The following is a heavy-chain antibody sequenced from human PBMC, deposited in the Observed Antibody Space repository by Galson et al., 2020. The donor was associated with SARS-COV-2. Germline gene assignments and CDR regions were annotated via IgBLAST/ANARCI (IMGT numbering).Heavy chain of an antibody. CDR3: AKEWAYCSSTSCDTGYYYYGMDV. CDR1: GFTFSSYG. Sequence: TGGSLRLSCAASGFTFSSYGMHWVRQAPGKGLEWVAVISYDGSNKYYADSVKGRFTISRDNSKNTLYLQMNSLRAEDTAVYYCAKEWAYCSSTSCDTGYYYYGMDVWGQGTTVTVSS. CDR2: ISYDGSNK. V-gene: IGHV3-30*18. D-gene: IGHD2-2*02. J-gene: IGHJ6*02.